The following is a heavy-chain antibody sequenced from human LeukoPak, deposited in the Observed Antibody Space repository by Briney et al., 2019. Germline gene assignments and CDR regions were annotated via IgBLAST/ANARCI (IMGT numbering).Heavy chain of an antibody. Sequence: AGSLRLSCAASGFTFSYYSMNWVRQAPGKGLEWSSYRITDGTRSYSDSVKSRFTISSVNVENSLYLQMNSLRDEDTAVYFCVRDRDYAFDFWGQGTMVTVSS. J-gene: IGHJ3*01. V-gene: IGHV3-48*02. CDR3: VRDRDYAFDF. CDR2: RITDGTR. CDR1: GFTFSYYS.